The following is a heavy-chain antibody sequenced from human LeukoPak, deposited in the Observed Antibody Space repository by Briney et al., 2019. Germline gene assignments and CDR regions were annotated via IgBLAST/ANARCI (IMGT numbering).Heavy chain of an antibody. CDR1: GFTFTSYA. CDR2: ISGSGGST. J-gene: IGHJ4*02. V-gene: IGHV3-23*01. D-gene: IGHD3-10*01. CDR3: AKGYGSGSSRYYFDY. Sequence: GGSLRLSCAASGFTFTSYAMSWVRQAPGKGLEWVSTISGSGGSTYYADSVKGRFTISRDNSKNTLYLQMNSLRAEDTAVYYCAKGYGSGSSRYYFDYWGQGTLVTVSP.